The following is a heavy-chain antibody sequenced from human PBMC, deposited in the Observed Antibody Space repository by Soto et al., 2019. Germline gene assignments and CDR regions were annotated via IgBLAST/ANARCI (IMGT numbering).Heavy chain of an antibody. CDR3: ARDSDYYGSETSNWFDP. V-gene: IGHV1-18*01. D-gene: IGHD3-10*01. CDR1: GYSFTSYG. J-gene: IGHJ5*02. CDR2: ISAYNGNT. Sequence: ASVKVSCKASGYSFTSYGISWGRKDPGQGLEWMGWISAYNGNTNYAQKLQGRVTMTTDTSTSTAYMELRSLRSDDTAVYYCARDSDYYGSETSNWFDPWGQGTLVTVSS.